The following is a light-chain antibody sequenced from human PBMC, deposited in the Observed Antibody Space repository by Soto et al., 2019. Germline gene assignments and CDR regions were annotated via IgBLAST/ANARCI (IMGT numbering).Light chain of an antibody. Sequence: EIVMTQSPDTLSVSPGERATLSCRASQRISSNLAWYQQKPGQAPRLLIYGASTRATGVPARFSGSGSETDFTLTISNLQSEDCAVYYCQHYNNWPPYTCGQGTKGDIK. J-gene: IGKJ2*01. V-gene: IGKV3D-15*01. CDR1: QRISSN. CDR2: GAS. CDR3: QHYNNWPPYT.